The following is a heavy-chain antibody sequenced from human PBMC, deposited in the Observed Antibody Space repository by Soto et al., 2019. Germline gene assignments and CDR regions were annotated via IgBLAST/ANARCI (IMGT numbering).Heavy chain of an antibody. J-gene: IGHJ4*02. D-gene: IGHD3-22*01. V-gene: IGHV1-18*01. CDR1: GYTFTSYG. CDR2: ISAYNGNT. CDR3: ARDQPQYYYDSSGYFDY. Sequence: QVQLVQSGAEVKKPGASVKVSCKASGYTFTSYGISWVRQAPGQGLEWMGWISAYNGNTNYAQKLQGRVTMTTDPSTSTAYMELRSLRSDDTAVYYCARDQPQYYYDSSGYFDYWGQGTLVTVSS.